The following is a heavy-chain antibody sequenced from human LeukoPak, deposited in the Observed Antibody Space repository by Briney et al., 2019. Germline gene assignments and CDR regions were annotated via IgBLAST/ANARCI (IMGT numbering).Heavy chain of an antibody. CDR2: INHSGST. Sequence: PSETLSLTCTVSGGSISSSSYYWGWIRQPPGKGLEWVGEINHSGSTNYNPSLKSRVTISVDTSKNQFSLKLSAVTAADTAVYYCARGPGDFWSGYYYAFDIWGQGTMVTVSS. D-gene: IGHD3-3*01. J-gene: IGHJ3*02. CDR1: GGSISSSSYY. CDR3: ARGPGDFWSGYYYAFDI. V-gene: IGHV4-39*07.